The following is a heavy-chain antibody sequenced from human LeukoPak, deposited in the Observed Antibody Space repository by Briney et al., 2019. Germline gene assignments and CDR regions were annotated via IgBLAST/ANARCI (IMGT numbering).Heavy chain of an antibody. CDR1: GFTFSSYG. J-gene: IGHJ4*02. Sequence: GGSLRLSCAASGFTFSSYGMHWVRQAPGKGLEWVAVIWYDGSNKYYAGSVKGRFTISRDNSKNTLYLQMNSLRAEDTAVYYCAKEAYIEMATITPDYWGQGTLVTVSS. CDR3: AKEAYIEMATITPDY. V-gene: IGHV3-33*06. D-gene: IGHD5-24*01. CDR2: IWYDGSNK.